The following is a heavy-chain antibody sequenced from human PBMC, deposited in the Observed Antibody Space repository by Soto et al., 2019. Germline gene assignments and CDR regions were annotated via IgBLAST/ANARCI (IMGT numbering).Heavy chain of an antibody. Sequence: SVKVSCKASGGTFSSYAISWVRQAPGQGLGWMGGIIPIFGTANYAQKFQGRVTITADESTSTAYMELSSLRSEDTAVYYCARGVGCSSTSCYTTRNWFDPWGQGTLVTVS. V-gene: IGHV1-69*13. CDR3: ARGVGCSSTSCYTTRNWFDP. D-gene: IGHD2-2*02. CDR2: IIPIFGTA. CDR1: GGTFSSYA. J-gene: IGHJ5*02.